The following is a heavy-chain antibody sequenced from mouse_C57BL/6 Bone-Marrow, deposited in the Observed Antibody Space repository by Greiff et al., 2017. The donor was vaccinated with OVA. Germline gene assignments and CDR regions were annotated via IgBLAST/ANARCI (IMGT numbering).Heavy chain of an antibody. CDR2: ISDGGSYT. Sequence: DVMLVESGGGLVKPGGSLKLSCAASGFTFSSYAMSWVRQTPEKRLEWVATISDGGSYTYYPDNVKGRFTISRDNAKNNLYLQMSHLKSEDTAMYYCARDGVTGSFDYWGQGTTLTVSS. D-gene: IGHD4-1*01. CDR1: GFTFSSYA. V-gene: IGHV5-4*01. CDR3: ARDGVTGSFDY. J-gene: IGHJ2*01.